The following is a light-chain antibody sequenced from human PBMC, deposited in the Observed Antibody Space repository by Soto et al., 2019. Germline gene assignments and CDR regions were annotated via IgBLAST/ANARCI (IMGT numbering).Light chain of an antibody. J-gene: IGLJ2*01. CDR1: SSNIGSHT. CDR2: RTN. V-gene: IGLV1-44*01. CDR3: AAWDDRLNAVV. Sequence: QSVLTQPSSASGTPGQSVNISCSGTSSNIGSHTVNWYQQIPRKAPQLFIFRTNERPSGVPDRFSGSKSVTSASLAISGLHSDDEADYYCAAWDDRLNAVVFGGGTKLTVL.